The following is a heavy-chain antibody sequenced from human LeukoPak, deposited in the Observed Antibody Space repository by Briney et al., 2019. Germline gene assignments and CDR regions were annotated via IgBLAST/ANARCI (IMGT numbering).Heavy chain of an antibody. CDR2: ITSSGSST. D-gene: IGHD3-9*01. J-gene: IGHJ5*02. CDR3: ARDLGSRYDILTGYSPWFDP. Sequence: GGSLRLSCAASGFTFSDYYMSWIRQAPGKGLEWISYITSSGSSTNYADSVKGRFTISRDNAKNSVVLQMNSLRAEDTAVYYCARDLGSRYDILTGYSPWFDPWGQGTLVTVSS. CDR1: GFTFSDYY. V-gene: IGHV3-11*01.